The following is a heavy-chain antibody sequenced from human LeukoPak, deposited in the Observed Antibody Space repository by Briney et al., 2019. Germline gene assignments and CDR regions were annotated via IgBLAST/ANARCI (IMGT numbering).Heavy chain of an antibody. D-gene: IGHD1-1*01. CDR1: GFTFSGST. V-gene: IGHV3-73*01. CDR2: IRSKADSYAT. J-gene: IGHJ4*02. Sequence: GSLKLSCAASGFTFSGSTMHWVRQASGKGLEWFGRIRSKADSYATAYAASVKGRFPISRDDSKNTAFLQMTSLKTEDTAVYYCTRLDWNDEGFDYWGQGTLVTVSS. CDR3: TRLDWNDEGFDY.